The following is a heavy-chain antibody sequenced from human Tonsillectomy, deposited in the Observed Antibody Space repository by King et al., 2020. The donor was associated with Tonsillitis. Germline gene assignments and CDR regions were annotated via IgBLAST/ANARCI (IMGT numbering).Heavy chain of an antibody. Sequence: VQLVESGGGLVQPGGSLRLSCAASGFTFSSSAMAWVRQAPGKGLEWVSGISGSGGTTYYPDSVKGRFTISRDNSKNTLYLQMNILGAEDTALYYCAKVVSTAMVYYFDYWGQGTLVTVSS. CDR1: GFTFSSSA. CDR3: AKVVSTAMVYYFDY. D-gene: IGHD5-18*01. V-gene: IGHV3-23*04. J-gene: IGHJ4*02. CDR2: ISGSGGTT.